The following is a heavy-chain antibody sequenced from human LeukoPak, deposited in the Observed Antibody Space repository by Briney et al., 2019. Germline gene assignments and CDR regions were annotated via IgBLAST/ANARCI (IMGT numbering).Heavy chain of an antibody. J-gene: IGHJ6*03. D-gene: IGHD4-23*01. V-gene: IGHV3-21*05. CDR2: ISSSSSYI. CDR1: GFTFSSYA. CDR3: ARETVETYYYYMDV. Sequence: GGSLRLSCAASGFTFSSYAMHWVRQAPGKGLEWVSYISSSSSYIYYADSVKGRFTISRDNAKNSLYLQMDSLRAEDTAVYYCARETVETYYYYMDVWGKGTTVTVSS.